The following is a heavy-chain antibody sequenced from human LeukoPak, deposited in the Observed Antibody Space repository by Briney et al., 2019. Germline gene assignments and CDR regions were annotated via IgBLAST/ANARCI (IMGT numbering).Heavy chain of an antibody. CDR2: IYYSGST. CDR1: GGSISSSSYY. Sequence: SETLSLTCTVSGGSISSSSYYWGWIRQPPGKGLEWIGSIYYSGSTYYNPSLKSRVTISVDTSKNQFSLKLSSVAAADTAVYYCATDNSYGSGSYYTWGQGTLVTVSS. CDR3: ATDNSYGSGSYYT. J-gene: IGHJ4*02. D-gene: IGHD3-10*01. V-gene: IGHV4-39*07.